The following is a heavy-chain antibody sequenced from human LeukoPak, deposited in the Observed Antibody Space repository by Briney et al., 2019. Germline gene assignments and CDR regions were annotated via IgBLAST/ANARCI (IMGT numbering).Heavy chain of an antibody. CDR2: ISGSGGST. V-gene: IGHV3-23*01. CDR1: GFTFSSYA. J-gene: IGHJ1*01. CDR3: AKGRITIFGVVSSVQH. D-gene: IGHD3-3*01. Sequence: PGGSLRLSCAASGFTFSSYAMSWVRQAPGKGLEWVSAISGSGGSTYYADSVKGRFTISRDNSKNTLYLQMNSLRAEDTAVYYCAKGRITIFGVVSSVQHWGQGTLVTVSS.